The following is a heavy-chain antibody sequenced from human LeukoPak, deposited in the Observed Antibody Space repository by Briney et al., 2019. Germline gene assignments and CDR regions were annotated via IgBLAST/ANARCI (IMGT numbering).Heavy chain of an antibody. Sequence: GGSLRLSCGASGFTFSSYGMHWARQAPGKGLEWVAFIRFDGSNEYYSDSMKGRFTIFRDNSKNTLYLQMNSLRAEDTAVYYCAKDNLTGDYVGNWLDPWGQGTLVTVSS. CDR1: GFTFSSYG. J-gene: IGHJ5*02. CDR2: IRFDGSNE. CDR3: AKDNLTGDYVGNWLDP. D-gene: IGHD4-17*01. V-gene: IGHV3-30*02.